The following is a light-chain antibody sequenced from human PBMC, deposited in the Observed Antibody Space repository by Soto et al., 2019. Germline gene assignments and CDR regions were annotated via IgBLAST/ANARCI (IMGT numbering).Light chain of an antibody. CDR3: SSYTSRSTPWV. CDR2: EVS. Sequence: QSALTQPASVSGSPGQSITISCTGTSSDVGGYNYVSWYQQHPGKAPKLMMYEVSNRPSGVSNRFSGSKSGNTASLTISGLQAEDEADDYCSSYTSRSTPWVFGGGTKLTVL. J-gene: IGLJ3*02. CDR1: SSDVGGYNY. V-gene: IGLV2-14*01.